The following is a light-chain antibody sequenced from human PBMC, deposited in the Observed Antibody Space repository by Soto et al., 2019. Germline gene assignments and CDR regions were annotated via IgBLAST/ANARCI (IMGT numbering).Light chain of an antibody. V-gene: IGKV1-39*01. CDR2: AAS. J-gene: IGKJ2*01. Sequence: DIQMTQSPSSLSASVGDRVTFTCRASQFISNYLNWYQQKPGIAPKLLIYAASHLRSGVPSRFSGSASGTDFTLTISRLQPEDFATYYCQQSYSASTFGQGTRLEIK. CDR1: QFISNY. CDR3: QQSYSAST.